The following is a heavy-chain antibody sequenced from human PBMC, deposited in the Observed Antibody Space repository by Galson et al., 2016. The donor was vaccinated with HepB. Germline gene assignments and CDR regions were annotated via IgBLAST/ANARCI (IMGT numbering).Heavy chain of an antibody. CDR3: AHYADYYFDY. CDR1: GFSLSTSGVG. D-gene: IGHD3/OR15-3a*01. V-gene: IGHV2-5*02. J-gene: IGHJ4*02. Sequence: PALVKPTQTLTLTCTFSGFSLSTSGVGVGWIRQPPGKALEWLALIYWDDDRYYNPSLKSRLTITKDTSKNQVVLTMTNMDPVDTATHYWAHYADYYFDYWGQGTLVTVSS. CDR2: IYWDDDR.